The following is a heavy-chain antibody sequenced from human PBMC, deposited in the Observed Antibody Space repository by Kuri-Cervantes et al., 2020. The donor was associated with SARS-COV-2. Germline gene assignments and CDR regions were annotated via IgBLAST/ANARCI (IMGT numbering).Heavy chain of an antibody. D-gene: IGHD3/OR15-3a*01. CDR2: ISGGGRTT. V-gene: IGHV3-23*01. CDR3: AKFAERQLIYFQH. CDR1: GFNFSAYA. J-gene: IGHJ1*01. Sequence: GESLKISCATSGFNFSAYAMGWVRQAPGKGLEWVSSISGGGRTTYYAASVKGRFTISKDKLSDTLSLQMNSLRVEDTAPYFCAKFAERQLIYFQHWGQGTVVTVSS.